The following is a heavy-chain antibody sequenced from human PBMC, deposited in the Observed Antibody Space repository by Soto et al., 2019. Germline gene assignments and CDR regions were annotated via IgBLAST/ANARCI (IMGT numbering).Heavy chain of an antibody. D-gene: IGHD2-15*01. J-gene: IGHJ3*02. CDR1: GGSFSGYY. V-gene: IGHV4-59*01. Sequence: PSETLSLTCAVYGGSFSGYYWSWIRQPPGKGLEWIGYIYYSGSTNYNPSLKSRVTISVDTSKNQFSLKLSSVTAADTAVYYCARGRVVVVAATDAFDIWGQGTMVTVSS. CDR3: ARGRVVVVAATDAFDI. CDR2: IYYSGST.